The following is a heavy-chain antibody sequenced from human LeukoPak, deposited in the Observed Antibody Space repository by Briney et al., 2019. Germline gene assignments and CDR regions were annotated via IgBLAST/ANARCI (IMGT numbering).Heavy chain of an antibody. V-gene: IGHV1-18*01. CDR3: ARPAYDSSGGQGEGGFFDYYYYYMDV. CDR2: ISAYNGNT. J-gene: IGHJ6*03. Sequence: ASVKVSFKASGYTFTSYGISWVRQAPGQGLEWMGWISAYNGNTNYAQKLQGRVTMTTDTSTSTAYMELSSLRSEDTAVYYCARPAYDSSGGQGEGGFFDYYYYYMDVWGKGTTVTVSS. CDR1: GYTFTSYG. D-gene: IGHD3-22*01.